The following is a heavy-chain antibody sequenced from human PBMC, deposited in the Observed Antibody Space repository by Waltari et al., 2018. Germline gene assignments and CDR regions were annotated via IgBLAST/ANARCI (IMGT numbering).Heavy chain of an antibody. CDR2: IKKDGSEK. J-gene: IGHJ4*02. D-gene: IGHD6-19*01. V-gene: IGHV3-7*01. Sequence: EVQLVESGGGFVQPGGSLRLSCAASGFTFSSYWMNWVRQAPGKGLEWVANIKKDGSEKYYVDSVKGRFTISRDNAKNALYLQMNSLRAEDTAVYYCAVGTLAVPGPLGYWGQGSLVTVSS. CDR1: GFTFSSYW. CDR3: AVGTLAVPGPLGY.